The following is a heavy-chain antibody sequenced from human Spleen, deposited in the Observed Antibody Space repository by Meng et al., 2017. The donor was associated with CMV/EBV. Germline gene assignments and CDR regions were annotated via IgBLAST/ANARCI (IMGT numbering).Heavy chain of an antibody. V-gene: IGHV3-21*01. J-gene: IGHJ5*02. CDR1: GFTFSSYS. CDR2: ISSSSSYI. CDR3: SRGKYSDP. D-gene: IGHD2/OR15-2a*01. Sequence: GESLKISCAASGFTFSSYSMNWVRQAPGKGLEWVSSISSSSSYIYYADSVKGRFTVSRDNGKKSLYLQMNSLRAEDTAVYCCSRGKYSDPWGQGTLVTVSS.